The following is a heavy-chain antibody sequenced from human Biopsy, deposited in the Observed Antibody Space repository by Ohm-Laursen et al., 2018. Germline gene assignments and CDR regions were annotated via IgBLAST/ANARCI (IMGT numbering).Heavy chain of an antibody. D-gene: IGHD6-19*01. J-gene: IGHJ3*02. CDR2: ISYSRDT. CDR1: GGSISGSS. V-gene: IGHV4-59*08. Sequence: SETLSLTCTVSGGSISGSSWSWIRQAPGKGLERIGYISYSRDTNYNPSLKRRITISVDTSKNQFSLKLTSVTAADTAVYYCAKHGSGWTGDDAFHIWGQGTMVTVSS. CDR3: AKHGSGWTGDDAFHI.